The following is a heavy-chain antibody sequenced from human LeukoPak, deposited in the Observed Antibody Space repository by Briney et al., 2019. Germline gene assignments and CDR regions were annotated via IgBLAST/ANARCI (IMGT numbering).Heavy chain of an antibody. CDR2: VRSKIYGGTT. J-gene: IGHJ4*02. V-gene: IGHV3-49*03. CDR3: NRHNGYYFDY. CDR1: GFTFGGYA. Sequence: GGSLRLSCTASGFTFGGYAMSWFRQAPGKGLEWVGFVRSKIYGGTTESAASVKGRFTFSRDDSKSIAYLQMNSLKTEDTAVYYCNRHNGYYFDYWGQGTLVTVSS. D-gene: IGHD2-8*01.